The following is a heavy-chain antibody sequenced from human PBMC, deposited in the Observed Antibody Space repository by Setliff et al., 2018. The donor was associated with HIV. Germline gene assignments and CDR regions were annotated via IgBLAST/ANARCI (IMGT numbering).Heavy chain of an antibody. V-gene: IGHV3-23*01. D-gene: IGHD4-17*01. Sequence: GGSLRLSCEASGFTLRSYAMYWVRQAPGKGLEWAAGISGAGATTYYADSVKGRFTISRDNSKDTLYLQMNSLRAEDTAVYYCAKDGYSDYLNSYFDYWGQGTLVTAPQ. J-gene: IGHJ4*02. CDR3: AKDGYSDYLNSYFDY. CDR2: ISGAGATT. CDR1: GFTLRSYA.